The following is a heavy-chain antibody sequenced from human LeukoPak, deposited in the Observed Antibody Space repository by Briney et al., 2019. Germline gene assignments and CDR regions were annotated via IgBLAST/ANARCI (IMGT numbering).Heavy chain of an antibody. D-gene: IGHD1-26*01. Sequence: SETLSLTWAVYGGSFSGYYWSWIRQPPGKGLEWVGEINHSGSTNYNPSLKSRVTISVDTSKNQFSLKLSSVTAADTAFYYCASQGHHGKIVGTTLSYFYMDVWGKGTTVTVSS. CDR2: INHSGST. CDR3: ASQGHHGKIVGTTLSYFYMDV. J-gene: IGHJ6*03. V-gene: IGHV4-34*01. CDR1: GGSFSGYY.